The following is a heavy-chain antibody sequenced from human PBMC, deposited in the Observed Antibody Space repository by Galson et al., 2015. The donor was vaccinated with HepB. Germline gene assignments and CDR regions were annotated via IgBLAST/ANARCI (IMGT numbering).Heavy chain of an antibody. J-gene: IGHJ4*02. CDR2: ISGSGGST. V-gene: IGHV3-23*01. Sequence: SLRLSCAASGFTFSDYYMSWIRQAPGKGLERVSGISGSGGSTNYADSVKGRFTISRDNSKNTLYLQMNSLRADDTAVYYCAKGTSSGWPRTADSWGQGTLVTVSS. CDR1: GFTFSDYY. D-gene: IGHD6-19*01. CDR3: AKGTSSGWPRTADS.